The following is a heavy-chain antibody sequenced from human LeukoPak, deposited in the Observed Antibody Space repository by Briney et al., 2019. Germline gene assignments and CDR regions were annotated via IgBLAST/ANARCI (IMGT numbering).Heavy chain of an antibody. CDR1: GGSFSGYY. CDR2: INHSGST. V-gene: IGHV4-34*01. J-gene: IGHJ6*02. CDR3: ARVRDYYYYYGMDV. Sequence: SETLSLTCAVYGGSFSGYYWSWIRQPPGEGLEWIGEINHSGSTNYNPSLKSRVTISVDTSKNQFSLKLSSVTAADTAVYYCARVRDYYYYYGMDVWGQGTTVTVFS.